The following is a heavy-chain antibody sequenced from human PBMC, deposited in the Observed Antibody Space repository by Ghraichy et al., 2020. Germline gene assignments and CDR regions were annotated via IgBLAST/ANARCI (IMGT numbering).Heavy chain of an antibody. Sequence: GGSLRLSFEASGFTFRSYSMHWVRQAPGKGLEWVSLISSNGLFIYYAYSVEGRFTISRDNAKNSVYLQMNSLRADDTAVYYCTIADSVDDRGDFPPGYWGQGTLVSVSS. CDR2: ISSNGLFI. CDR3: TIADSVDDRGDFPPGY. D-gene: IGHD4-17*01. V-gene: IGHV3-21*01. CDR1: GFTFRSYS. J-gene: IGHJ4*02.